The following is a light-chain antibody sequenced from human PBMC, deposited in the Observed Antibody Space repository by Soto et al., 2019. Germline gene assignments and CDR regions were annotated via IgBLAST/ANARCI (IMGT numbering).Light chain of an antibody. CDR2: DVN. Sequence: QSALTQPASVSGSPGQSIAISCTGTSVDVGGFEYVSWYQQHPGKVPKLMIYDVNNRPSGVSNRFSGSKSGNTASLTISGLQAEDEADYFCSSYTSSNTYVFGTVTEVTVL. CDR1: SVDVGGFEY. CDR3: SSYTSSNTYV. V-gene: IGLV2-14*03. J-gene: IGLJ1*01.